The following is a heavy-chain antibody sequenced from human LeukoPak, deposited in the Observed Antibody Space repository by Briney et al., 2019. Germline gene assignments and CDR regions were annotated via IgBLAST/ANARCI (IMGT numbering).Heavy chain of an antibody. V-gene: IGHV3-21*01. Sequence: GGSLRLSCAASGFTFSSYSMNWVRQAPGKGLEWVSFISTSSSYIYYADSVKGRFTVSRDNARKSLYLQMNSLRAEDTAVYYCARGEWSSSPFDFWGQGTLVTVSS. D-gene: IGHD6-6*01. CDR1: GFTFSSYS. J-gene: IGHJ4*02. CDR2: ISTSSSYI. CDR3: ARGEWSSSPFDF.